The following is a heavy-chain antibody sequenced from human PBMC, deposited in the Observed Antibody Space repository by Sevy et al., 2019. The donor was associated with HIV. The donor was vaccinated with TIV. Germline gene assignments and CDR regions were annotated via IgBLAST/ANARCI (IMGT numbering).Heavy chain of an antibody. J-gene: IGHJ4*02. V-gene: IGHV3-53*01. CDR1: GLTFSSNY. Sequence: GGSLRLSCAVSGLTFSSNYMNWVRQAPGKGLEWVSLIYSGGATYYADSVNGRLTISGVDSKNTRDLDMDSRISEDTAVYYCERGGLDSNWFRSLDYWGRGTLVTVSS. CDR3: ERGGLDSNWFRSLDY. D-gene: IGHD6-13*01. CDR2: IYSGGAT.